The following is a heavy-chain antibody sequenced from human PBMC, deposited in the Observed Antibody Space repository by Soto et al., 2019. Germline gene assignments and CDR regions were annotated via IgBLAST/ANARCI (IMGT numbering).Heavy chain of an antibody. J-gene: IGHJ5*02. Sequence: QVQLQESGPGLVKPSQTLSLTCTVSGGSISSGGYYWSWIRQHPGKGLEWIGYISYSGSTYYNPSLKSRVTISVDTSKNQFSLKLSSVTAADTAVYYCAREAAGILNWVDPWGQGTLVTVSS. CDR1: GGSISSGGYY. V-gene: IGHV4-31*03. CDR3: AREAAGILNWVDP. CDR2: ISYSGST. D-gene: IGHD6-25*01.